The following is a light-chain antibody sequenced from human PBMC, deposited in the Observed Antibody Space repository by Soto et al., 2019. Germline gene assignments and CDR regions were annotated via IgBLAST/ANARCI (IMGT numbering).Light chain of an antibody. V-gene: IGKV3-20*01. J-gene: IGKJ4*01. Sequence: EMVLTQSPGTLSLSPGERATLSCRASQSVSSSYLAWYQQKPGQAPRLLIYGASSRATGIPDRFSGSGSGTDFSLTISRLEPEDFALYFCQQYGSSPLSFGEGTKVEGK. CDR2: GAS. CDR3: QQYGSSPLS. CDR1: QSVSSSY.